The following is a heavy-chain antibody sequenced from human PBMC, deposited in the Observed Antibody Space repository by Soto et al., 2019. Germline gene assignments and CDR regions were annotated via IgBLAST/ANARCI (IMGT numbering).Heavy chain of an antibody. Sequence: WGSLRLSCAASGFTFSDFYMVWIRQAPGKGLEWISYIHRSGSPIYYADSVKGRFTISRDNAKTSLSLQMNSLRAEDTAVYYCARLFYNWNSWVDSWGQGTLVTVSS. J-gene: IGHJ4*02. CDR3: ARLFYNWNSWVDS. CDR2: IHRSGSPI. CDR1: GFTFSDFY. V-gene: IGHV3-11*01. D-gene: IGHD1-20*01.